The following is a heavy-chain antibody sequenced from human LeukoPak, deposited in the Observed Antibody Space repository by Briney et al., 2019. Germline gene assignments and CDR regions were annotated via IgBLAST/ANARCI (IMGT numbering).Heavy chain of an antibody. Sequence: ASVKLSCNASGYTFTSYGISWIRQPPGQGLELMGWISAYNGNTNCAQKLQSRVTMTTDTSTSTAYMELRSLRSGDTAVYYCARDLSGSYYPGHLDPAKFDYWGQGTLVTVSS. D-gene: IGHD1-26*01. CDR3: ARDLSGSYYPGHLDPAKFDY. CDR1: GYTFTSYG. CDR2: ISAYNGNT. J-gene: IGHJ4*02. V-gene: IGHV1-18*01.